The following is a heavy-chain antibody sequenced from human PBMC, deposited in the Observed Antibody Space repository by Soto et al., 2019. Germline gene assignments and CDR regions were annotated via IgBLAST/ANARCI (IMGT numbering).Heavy chain of an antibody. J-gene: IGHJ6*03. Sequence: SETLSLTCTVSGGSISSYYWSWIRQPPGKGLEWIGYIYYSGSTNYNPSLKSRVTISVDTSKNQFSLKLSSVTAADTAAYYCARVAADAYYYMDVWGKGTTVT. D-gene: IGHD6-13*01. V-gene: IGHV4-59*01. CDR1: GGSISSYY. CDR2: IYYSGST. CDR3: ARVAADAYYYMDV.